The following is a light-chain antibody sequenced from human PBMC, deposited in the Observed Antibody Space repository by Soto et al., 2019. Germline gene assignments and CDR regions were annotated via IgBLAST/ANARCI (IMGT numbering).Light chain of an antibody. Sequence: IVLTQSPGTLSLSPGERATLSCRASQSVSSSYLAWYQQKPGQAPRLLIYGASSRATGIPDRFSGSGSGTDFTLTISRLEPEDFAVYYCQQYGSSPSTFGQGTHWRL. CDR2: GAS. V-gene: IGKV3-20*01. J-gene: IGKJ5*01. CDR1: QSVSSSY. CDR3: QQYGSSPST.